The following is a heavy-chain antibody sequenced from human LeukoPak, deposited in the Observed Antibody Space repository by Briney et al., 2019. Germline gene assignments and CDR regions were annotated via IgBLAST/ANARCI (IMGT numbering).Heavy chain of an antibody. J-gene: IGHJ3*02. CDR3: ARDHAFDI. CDR1: GFTLKNYW. CDR2: INQDGSEK. Sequence: GGSLRLSCGASGFTLKNYWMSWVRQAPGKGLEWVANINQDGSEKYYVDSVKGRLAISRDNAKNSLYLQMNSLRAEDTAVYYCARDHAFDIWGQGTMVTVSS. V-gene: IGHV3-7*01.